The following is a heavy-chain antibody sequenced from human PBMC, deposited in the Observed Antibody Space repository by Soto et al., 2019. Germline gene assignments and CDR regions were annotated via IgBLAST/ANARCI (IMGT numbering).Heavy chain of an antibody. V-gene: IGHV3-21*01. D-gene: IGHD2-15*01. CDR3: AREDIFDY. CDR2: ISYSSSYI. J-gene: IGHJ4*02. CDR1: GFTFSAYS. Sequence: EVQLVESGGGLVKPGGSLRLSCAASGFTFSAYSMTWVRQAPGKGLEWVSSISYSSSYIYYTDLVKGRFTISRDNAKNSLYLQMNSLRAEDTAVYYCAREDIFDYWGQGTLVTVSS.